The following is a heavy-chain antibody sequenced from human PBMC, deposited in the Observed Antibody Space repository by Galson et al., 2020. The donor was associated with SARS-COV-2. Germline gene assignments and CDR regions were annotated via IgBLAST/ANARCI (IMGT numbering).Heavy chain of an antibody. V-gene: IGHV4-38-2*01. CDR2: IPRSENT. CDR1: GYSISSGYN. Sequence: SETMSLTCAVSGYSISSGYNWGWIRQPPGKGLEWIGSIPRSENTYYNPSLKSRVTISVDTSKNQFSLRLISVTAADTAVYYCARHPSISINRLGGYVDFWGQGSLVTVSS. D-gene: IGHD3-10*01. J-gene: IGHJ4*02. CDR3: ARHPSISINRLGGYVDF.